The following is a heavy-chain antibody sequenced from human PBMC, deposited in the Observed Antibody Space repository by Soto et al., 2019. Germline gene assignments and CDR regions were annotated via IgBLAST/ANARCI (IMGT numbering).Heavy chain of an antibody. D-gene: IGHD2-2*01. CDR2: ISGSGGST. CDR1: GFTFSSYA. CDR3: EKLYPSDTKGAFDI. Sequence: EVQLLESGGGLVQSGGSLRLSCAASGFTFSSYAMNWVRQAPGKGLEWVSGISGSGGSTYYADSVKGRFTISRDNSTNTLYLQKNSQRAEDTAVYYCEKLYPSDTKGAFDIWGQGTMVTVSS. V-gene: IGHV3-23*01. J-gene: IGHJ3*02.